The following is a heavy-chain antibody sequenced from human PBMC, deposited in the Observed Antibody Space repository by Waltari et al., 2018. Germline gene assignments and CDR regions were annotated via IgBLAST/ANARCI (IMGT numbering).Heavy chain of an antibody. CDR3: ASITMIEGAFDI. CDR2: ISSSSYI. D-gene: IGHD3-22*01. J-gene: IGHJ3*02. Sequence: EVQLVESGGGLVKPGGSLRLSCAASGFTFSSYSMNWVRQAPGKGLEWVSSISSSSYIYYADSVKGRFTISRDNAKNSLYLQMNSLRAEDTAVYYCASITMIEGAFDIWGQGTMVTVSS. V-gene: IGHV3-21*01. CDR1: GFTFSSYS.